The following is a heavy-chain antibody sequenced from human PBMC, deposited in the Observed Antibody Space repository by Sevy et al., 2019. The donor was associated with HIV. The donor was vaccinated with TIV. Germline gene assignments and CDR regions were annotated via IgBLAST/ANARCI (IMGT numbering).Heavy chain of an antibody. D-gene: IGHD3-10*01. Sequence: GGSLRLSCAASGFTFDDYAMHWVRQAPGKGLEWVSGISWNSGSIGYADSVKGRFTISRDNAKNSLYLQMNSLRAEDTALYYCEKGHYYGSGSPPDYWGQGTLVTVSS. CDR3: EKGHYYGSGSPPDY. CDR1: GFTFDDYA. J-gene: IGHJ4*02. V-gene: IGHV3-9*01. CDR2: ISWNSGSI.